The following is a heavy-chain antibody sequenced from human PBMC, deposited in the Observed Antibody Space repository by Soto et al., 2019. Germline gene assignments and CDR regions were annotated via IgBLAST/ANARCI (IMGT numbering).Heavy chain of an antibody. CDR3: ARRGPGLSRIYYYYGMDV. V-gene: IGHV4-34*01. CDR2: INHSGST. D-gene: IGHD2-15*01. Sequence: SETLSLTCAVYGGSFSGYYWSWIRQPPGKGLEWIGEINHSGSTNYNPSLKSRVTISVDTSKNQFSLKLSSVTAADTAVYYCARRGPGLSRIYYYYGMDVWGQGTTVTVSS. CDR1: GGSFSGYY. J-gene: IGHJ6*02.